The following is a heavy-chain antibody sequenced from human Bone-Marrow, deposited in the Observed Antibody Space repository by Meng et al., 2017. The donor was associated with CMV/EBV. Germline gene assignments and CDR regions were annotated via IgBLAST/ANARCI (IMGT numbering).Heavy chain of an antibody. J-gene: IGHJ5*02. CDR2: IYYSGSA. Sequence: LRLSCTVSGGSISGSGHYWTWIRQHPGKGLEWIGHIYYSGSAYSNPSLKSRLTILVDTSKNQFSLTLRSVTAADTAVYYCARMVVNNWFDPWGQGTRVTVSS. CDR3: ARMVVNNWFDP. V-gene: IGHV4-31*03. CDR1: GGSISGSGHY. D-gene: IGHD2-15*01.